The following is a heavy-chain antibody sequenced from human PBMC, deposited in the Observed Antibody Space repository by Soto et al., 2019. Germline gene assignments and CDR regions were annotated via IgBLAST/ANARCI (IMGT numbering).Heavy chain of an antibody. V-gene: IGHV4-31*03. J-gene: IGHJ4*02. Sequence: SSETLSLTCTVSGGSINNGDYSWSWVRQHPGKGLEWIGYIYYSGTTYYNPSLKSRVTMSVDPSKNQFSLKLSSVTAADTAVYYCAGDYDIMEGYFEYWSQGTLVTVSS. D-gene: IGHD3-22*01. CDR1: GGSINNGDYS. CDR3: AGDYDIMEGYFEY. CDR2: IYYSGTT.